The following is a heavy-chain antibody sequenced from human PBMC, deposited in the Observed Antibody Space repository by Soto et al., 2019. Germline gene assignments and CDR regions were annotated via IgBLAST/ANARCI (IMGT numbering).Heavy chain of an antibody. CDR1: GFTVSSNY. J-gene: IGHJ1*01. Sequence: EVQREESGGGLIQPGGSLRLSCAASGFTVSSNYMSWVRQAPGKGLEWVSVIYSGGSTYYADSVKGRFTISRDNSKNTLYLQMNSLRAEDTAVYYCARDRVESGYPEYFQHWGQGTLVTVSS. V-gene: IGHV3-53*01. CDR3: ARDRVESGYPEYFQH. D-gene: IGHD3-22*01. CDR2: IYSGGST.